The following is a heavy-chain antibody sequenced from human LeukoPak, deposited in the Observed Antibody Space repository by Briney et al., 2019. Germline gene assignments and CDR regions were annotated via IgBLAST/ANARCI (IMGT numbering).Heavy chain of an antibody. J-gene: IGHJ4*02. Sequence: PGGSLRLSCAASGFTFSDYYMSWIRQAPGKGLEWVSYINSSSSYTNYADSVKGRFTISRDNAKNSLYLQMNSLRAEDTAVYYCARDRYDILTGYYDVWYFDYWGQGTLVTVSS. CDR1: GFTFSDYY. CDR3: ARDRYDILTGYYDVWYFDY. V-gene: IGHV3-11*05. D-gene: IGHD3-9*01. CDR2: INSSSSYT.